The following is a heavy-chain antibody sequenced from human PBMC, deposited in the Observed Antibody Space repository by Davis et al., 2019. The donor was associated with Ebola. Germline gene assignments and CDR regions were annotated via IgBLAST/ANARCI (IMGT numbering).Heavy chain of an antibody. Sequence: AASVKVSCKTSGYTFTNYGITWVRQAPGQGLEWMGWINPHNGNTNYAQKLQGRVTMTTDTSTSTAYMELRSLRSDDTAVYYCARTITILGYFDYWGQGTLVTVSS. D-gene: IGHD3-3*01. CDR3: ARTITILGYFDY. CDR2: INPHNGNT. CDR1: GYTFTNYG. J-gene: IGHJ4*02. V-gene: IGHV1-18*04.